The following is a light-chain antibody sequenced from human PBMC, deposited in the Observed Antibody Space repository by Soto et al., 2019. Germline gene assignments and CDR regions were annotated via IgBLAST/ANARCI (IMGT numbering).Light chain of an antibody. CDR3: QEYNNWPYT. CDR2: GAS. J-gene: IGKJ3*01. V-gene: IGKV3D-15*01. CDR1: QSVSTK. Sequence: MVMTQSPATLSVSPGESATLSCRASQSVSTKLAWYQQKPGQAPRLLIYGASTRATGIPARFSGSGSGTDFTLTISSLQSRDFAVYYCQEYNNWPYTFGPGTRVDIK.